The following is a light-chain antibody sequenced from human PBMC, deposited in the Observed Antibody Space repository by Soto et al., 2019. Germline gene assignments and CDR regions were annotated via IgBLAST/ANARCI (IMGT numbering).Light chain of an antibody. CDR1: QSVSSN. V-gene: IGKV3-15*01. CDR2: GAS. J-gene: IGKJ1*01. Sequence: EILMTQSPATLSVSPGERATLSCRASQSVSSNLAWYQQKPGQAPRLLIYGASTRATGIPARFSGSGSGTEFTLTISSLQSEDFAVYYCQQYNNWTTWTFGQGTRWIS. CDR3: QQYNNWTTWT.